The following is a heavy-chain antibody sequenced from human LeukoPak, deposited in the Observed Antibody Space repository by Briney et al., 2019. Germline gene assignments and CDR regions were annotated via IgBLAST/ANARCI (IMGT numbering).Heavy chain of an antibody. V-gene: IGHV3-23*01. CDR1: GFTFSSYA. Sequence: PGGSLRLSCAASGFTFSSYAMSWVRQAPGKGLEWVSFIYSAGSTHYSDSVKGRFTVSRDTSKNTVYLQLNSLRPEDTAVYYCAKDLRGGAVPGAIDYWGQGTLVTVSS. J-gene: IGHJ4*02. CDR2: IYSAGST. CDR3: AKDLRGGAVPGAIDY. D-gene: IGHD2-2*01.